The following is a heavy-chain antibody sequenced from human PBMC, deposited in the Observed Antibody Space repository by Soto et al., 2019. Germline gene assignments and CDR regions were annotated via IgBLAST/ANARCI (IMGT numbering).Heavy chain of an antibody. CDR1: GGSFSGYY. V-gene: IGHV4-34*01. Sequence: PSETLSLTCAVYGGSFSGYYWSWIRQPPGKGLEWIGEINHSGSTNYNPSLKSRVTISVDTSKNQFTLKLSSVTAADTAVYYCARVGSSSWYGGHEWFDPWGQGTLVTVSS. D-gene: IGHD6-13*01. CDR2: INHSGST. CDR3: ARVGSSSWYGGHEWFDP. J-gene: IGHJ5*02.